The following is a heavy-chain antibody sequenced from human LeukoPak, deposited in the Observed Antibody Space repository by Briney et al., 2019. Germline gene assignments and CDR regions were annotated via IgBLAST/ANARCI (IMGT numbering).Heavy chain of an antibody. V-gene: IGHV3-7*01. CDR3: ARVGRDRIFFGVVIKPYYYMDV. Sequence: GGSLRLSCAASGFTFSSYWMSWVRQAPGKGLEWVANIKQDGSEKYYVDSVKGRFTISRDNAKNSLYLQMNSLRAEDTAVYYCARVGRDRIFFGVVIKPYYYMDVWGKGTTVTVSS. J-gene: IGHJ6*03. CDR1: GFTFSSYW. D-gene: IGHD3-3*01. CDR2: IKQDGSEK.